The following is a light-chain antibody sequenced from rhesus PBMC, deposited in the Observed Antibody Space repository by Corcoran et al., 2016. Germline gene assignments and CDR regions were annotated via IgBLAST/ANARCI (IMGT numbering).Light chain of an antibody. CDR2: EAS. V-gene: IGKV1-21*01. J-gene: IGKJ1*01. CDR3: QQYYSMPPT. CDR1: QGITND. Sequence: DIQMTQSPSSLSTSVGDRVTITCRASQGITNDLAWYQQKPGESPKLLIYEASSLQSGIPSRFSGSGSGTDFTLTISSLQSEDFATYFCQQYYSMPPTFGQGTKVETK.